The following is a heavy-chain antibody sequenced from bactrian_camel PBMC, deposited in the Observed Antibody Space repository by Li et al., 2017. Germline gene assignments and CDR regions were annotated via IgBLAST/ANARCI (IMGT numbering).Heavy chain of an antibody. CDR3: AAEGTAGPYNY. CDR1: GFTFTNTD. Sequence: VQLVESGGGLVQPGGSLRLSCAASGFTFTNTDMTWVRQVPGKGLEWVSTINHLSDRTYYADSVKGRFTISRDDAQNTLYLQMNKLKPEDTGVYYCAAEGTAGPYNYWGQGTQVTVS. V-gene: IGHV3S40*01. CDR2: INHLSDRT. J-gene: IGHJ4*01. D-gene: IGHD2*01.